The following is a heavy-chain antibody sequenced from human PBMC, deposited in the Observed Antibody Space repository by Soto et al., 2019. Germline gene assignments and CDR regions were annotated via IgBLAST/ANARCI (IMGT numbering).Heavy chain of an antibody. CDR3: AREQTKWLKDAFDI. CDR1: GYTFINFG. CDR2: ISPYNGNP. D-gene: IGHD5-12*01. Sequence: ASVNVSCKASGYTFINFGINWVRQAPGQGLEWLGWISPYNGNPEYAQKFQGRVIMTTDNSASTAYMEIRSLRSDDTAVYYCAREQTKWLKDAFDIWGQGTMVTVSS. V-gene: IGHV1-18*01. J-gene: IGHJ3*02.